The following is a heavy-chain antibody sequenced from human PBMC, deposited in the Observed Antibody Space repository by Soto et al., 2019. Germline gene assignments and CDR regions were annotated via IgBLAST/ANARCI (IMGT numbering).Heavy chain of an antibody. Sequence: EVQLVESGGGLVKPGGSLRLSCAASGFTFSSYSMNWVRQAPGKGLEWVSSISGSSSYIYYADSVKGRFTISRDNAKNSLFLQMNSVRAEDTAVYYCARDRYDTSGYSSPFDYWGQGTLVTVSS. J-gene: IGHJ4*02. D-gene: IGHD3-22*01. CDR3: ARDRYDTSGYSSPFDY. CDR2: ISGSSSYI. V-gene: IGHV3-21*01. CDR1: GFTFSSYS.